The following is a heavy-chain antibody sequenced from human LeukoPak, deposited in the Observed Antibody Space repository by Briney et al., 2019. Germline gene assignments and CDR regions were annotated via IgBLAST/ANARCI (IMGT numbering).Heavy chain of an antibody. J-gene: IGHJ4*02. CDR2: ISPSGTDI. D-gene: IGHD3-10*01. CDR1: GFTFTDTY. Sequence: GGSLRLSCAVSGFTFTDTYMTWIRQAPGKGLESLSYISPSGTDISYADSVKGRFTISRDNAKNSLYLQMNSLRAEDTAVYYCARLGGVRGVIDYWGQGTLVTVSS. CDR3: ARLGGVRGVIDY. V-gene: IGHV3-11*04.